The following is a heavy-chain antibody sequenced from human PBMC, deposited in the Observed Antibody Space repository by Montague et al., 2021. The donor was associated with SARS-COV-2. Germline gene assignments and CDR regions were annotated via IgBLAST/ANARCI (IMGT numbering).Heavy chain of an antibody. CDR3: ARLRDGEVPSPIQGVGPYYYYSCSDA. Sequence: SETLSLTCAVHGTSFSGYYWNWIRQHPGKGLEWIGEINHGGSTKYSPSLKSRLTISADTSKNQFSLKLTSVSAADTAVYYCARLRDGEVPSPIQGVGPYYYYSCSDAWGRGTTVTVSS. V-gene: IGHV4-34*01. CDR1: GTSFSGYY. D-gene: IGHD3-10*01. CDR2: INHGGST. J-gene: IGHJ6*01.